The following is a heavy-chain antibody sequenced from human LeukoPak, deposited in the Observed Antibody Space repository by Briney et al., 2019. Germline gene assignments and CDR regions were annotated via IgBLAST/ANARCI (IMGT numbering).Heavy chain of an antibody. CDR3: ARVSLPSEYSGSFDY. CDR1: GGTFSSYA. D-gene: IGHD1-26*01. Sequence: XVKVSCKASGGTFSSYAISWVRQAPGQGLEWMGGIIPIFGTANYAQKFQGRVTITADESTSTAYMELSSLRSEDTAVYYCARVSLPSEYSGSFDYWGQGTLVTVSS. J-gene: IGHJ4*02. V-gene: IGHV1-69*01. CDR2: IIPIFGTA.